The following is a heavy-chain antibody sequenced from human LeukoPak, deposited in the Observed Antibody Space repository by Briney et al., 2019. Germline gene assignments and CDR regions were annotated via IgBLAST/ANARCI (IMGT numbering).Heavy chain of an antibody. D-gene: IGHD5-24*01. CDR1: GFTFSSYW. CDR3: AKSGYNRFDY. J-gene: IGHJ4*02. Sequence: GGSLRLSCAASGFTFSSYWMSWVRQAPGKGLEWVANIKQDGSEKYYVDSVKGRFTIPRDNSKNTLYLQMISLRAEDTAVYYCAKSGYNRFDYWGQGTLVTVSS. CDR2: IKQDGSEK. V-gene: IGHV3-7*03.